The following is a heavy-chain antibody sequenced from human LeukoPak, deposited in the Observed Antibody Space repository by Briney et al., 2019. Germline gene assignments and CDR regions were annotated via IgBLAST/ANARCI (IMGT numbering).Heavy chain of an antibody. D-gene: IGHD3-22*01. Sequence: PSETLSLTCTVSGGSIRSDNYYWTWIRQPAGKGLEWIGRVYTGGSANYNPSLKSRVTMSVDTSKNQFSLKLNSVTAADTALYYCAREEYFDGSGYYFRYFDSWGQGILVTVSS. J-gene: IGHJ4*02. V-gene: IGHV4-61*02. CDR2: VYTGGSA. CDR3: AREEYFDGSGYYFRYFDS. CDR1: GGSIRSDNYY.